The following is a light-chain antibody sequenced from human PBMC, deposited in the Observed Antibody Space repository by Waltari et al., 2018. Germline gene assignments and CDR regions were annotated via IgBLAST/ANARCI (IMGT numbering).Light chain of an antibody. J-gene: IGLJ3*02. CDR2: VNS. Sequence: QYVLTTPPSASGTAGQRVTIPCAGSSCNIGSNYVRWYLQLPGSAPKLLTFVNSQLPSGVPDRFSGSKAGTSASLAISGLRSEDEADYYCLAWDDSLSGPVFGGGTKLTVL. CDR1: SCNIGSNY. V-gene: IGLV1-47*01. CDR3: LAWDDSLSGPV.